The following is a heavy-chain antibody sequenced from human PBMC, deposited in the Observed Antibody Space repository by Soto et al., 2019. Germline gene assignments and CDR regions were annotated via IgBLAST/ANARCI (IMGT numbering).Heavy chain of an antibody. CDR1: GVSISSGGYS. V-gene: IGHV4-30-2*01. CDR2: IYSGTT. CDR3: AREDSGAFFDF. J-gene: IGHJ4*02. Sequence: SETLSLTCAVSGVSISSGGYSWSWIRQPPGKGMEWIGYIYSGTTHYNPSLKSRVTISMDRSKNQVSLSLKSVTVADTAVYYCAREDSGAFFDFWGQGNLVTGSS. D-gene: IGHD2-15*01.